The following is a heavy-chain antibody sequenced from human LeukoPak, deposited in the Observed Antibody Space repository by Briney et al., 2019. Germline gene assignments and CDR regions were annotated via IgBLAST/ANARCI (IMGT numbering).Heavy chain of an antibody. V-gene: IGHV3-13*04. Sequence: GGSLRLSCAASGFTFSSYDMHRVSKGTGKGLEWGSAIGTAGDTYYPGSVKGRFNTSRENAKNSLYLQMNSLRVGDTAVDYCARGRGWGTFDIWGQGTMVTVSS. CDR1: GFTFSSYD. J-gene: IGHJ3*02. CDR2: IGTAGDT. D-gene: IGHD3-10*01. CDR3: ARGRGWGTFDI.